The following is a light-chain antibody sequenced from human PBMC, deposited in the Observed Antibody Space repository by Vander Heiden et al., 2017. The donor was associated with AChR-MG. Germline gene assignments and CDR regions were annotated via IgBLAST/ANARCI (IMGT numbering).Light chain of an antibody. CDR2: LGS. Sequence: DTGMTPAPLPPPVTPGEPASISCRSSQSLLHSNGYNYLDWFLQKPGQSPQLLIYLGSNRASGVPGRFSGSGSGTDFTLKISRVEAEDVGVYYCMQALQTPYTFGQGTKVEIK. CDR3: MQALQTPYT. CDR1: QSLLHSNGYNY. J-gene: IGKJ2*01. V-gene: IGKV2-28*01.